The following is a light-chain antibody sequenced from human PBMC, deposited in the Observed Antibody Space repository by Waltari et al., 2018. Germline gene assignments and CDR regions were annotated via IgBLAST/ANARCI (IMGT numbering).Light chain of an antibody. CDR2: EVS. V-gene: IGLV2-14*01. Sequence: QSALTQPASVSGSPGQSITISCPGTNNDVGAYNYVSWYQHHPGKAPKFMIYEVSNRPSGVSNRFYGSKSGNTASLTISGLQAEDEADYYCTSFTSTNTWVFGGGTKLTVL. CDR3: TSFTSTNTWV. CDR1: NNDVGAYNY. J-gene: IGLJ3*02.